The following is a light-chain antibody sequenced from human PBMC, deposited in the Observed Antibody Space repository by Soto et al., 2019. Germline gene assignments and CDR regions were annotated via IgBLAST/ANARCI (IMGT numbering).Light chain of an antibody. CDR2: DAS. V-gene: IGKV1-33*01. J-gene: IGKJ4*01. CDR3: QQYDNLPLT. Sequence: DVQMTQSPPTLSGSVGDRVTITYQASQDIKNYPNGYHQKSGKAPKPLISDASDLEPGVPSRFSGSGSGTDFTFTINSLQPGDIATYYCQQYDNLPLTFGGGTKVDIK. CDR1: QDIKNY.